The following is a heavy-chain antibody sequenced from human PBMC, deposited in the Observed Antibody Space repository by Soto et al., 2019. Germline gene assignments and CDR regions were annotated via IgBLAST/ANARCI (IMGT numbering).Heavy chain of an antibody. CDR2: IRDSGST. Sequence: QVQLQESGPGLVKPSQTLSVTCTVSGGSVSSDDYSWSWIRQHPGKGLEWIGYIRDSGSTYYNPSLEGRVTISVDTSKNQFSLRLRSVTAADTAVYYCARATANYFDYWGQGTLVTASS. V-gene: IGHV4-31*03. J-gene: IGHJ4*02. CDR3: ARATANYFDY. CDR1: GGSVSSDDYS.